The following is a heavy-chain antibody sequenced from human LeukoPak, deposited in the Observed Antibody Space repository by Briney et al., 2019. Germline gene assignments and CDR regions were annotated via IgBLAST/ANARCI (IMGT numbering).Heavy chain of an antibody. J-gene: IGHJ6*03. Sequence: PGGSLRLSCAASGFTFSSYAMSWVRQAPGKGLEWVSAISGSGGSTYYADSVKGRFTISRDNSKNTLYLQMNSLRAEDTAVYYCAKHRRKSDYGSGSYIGYMDVWGKGTTVTISS. D-gene: IGHD3-10*01. V-gene: IGHV3-23*01. CDR1: GFTFSSYA. CDR2: ISGSGGST. CDR3: AKHRRKSDYGSGSYIGYMDV.